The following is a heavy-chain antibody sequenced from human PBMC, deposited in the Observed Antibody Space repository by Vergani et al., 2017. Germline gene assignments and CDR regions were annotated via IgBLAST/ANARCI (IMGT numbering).Heavy chain of an antibody. J-gene: IGHJ4*02. Sequence: QLQLQESGPGLVKPSETLSLTCTVSGGSISSSSYYWGWIRQPPGKGLEWIGSIYYSGSTYYNPSLKSRVTISVDTSKNQFSLKLSSVTAAETAVYYCARVPPIGRYFDWPYFDYWGQGTLVTVSS. CDR3: ARVPPIGRYFDWPYFDY. CDR1: GGSISSSSYY. CDR2: IYYSGST. D-gene: IGHD3-9*01. V-gene: IGHV4-39*01.